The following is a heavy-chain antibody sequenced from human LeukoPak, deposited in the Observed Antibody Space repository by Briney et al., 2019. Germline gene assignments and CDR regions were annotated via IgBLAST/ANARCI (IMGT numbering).Heavy chain of an antibody. Sequence: GGSLRLSCAASTGFTFRNNAISWVRQAPGQGLEWVSSINAIGSSTWYADSVKGRLTIYRDNSKNTLSLQVNSLRAEDTALYYCAPHYGDYVNWFDPWGQGTLVTVSS. CDR1: TGFTFRNNA. V-gene: IGHV3-23*01. J-gene: IGHJ5*02. CDR3: APHYGDYVNWFDP. D-gene: IGHD4-17*01. CDR2: INAIGSST.